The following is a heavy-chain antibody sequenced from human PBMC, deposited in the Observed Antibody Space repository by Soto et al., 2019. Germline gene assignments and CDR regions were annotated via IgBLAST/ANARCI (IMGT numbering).Heavy chain of an antibody. CDR3: ARDAGSSNYYYYYGMDV. Sequence: SETLSLTCTVSGGSISSGGYYWGWIRQHPGKGLEWIGYIYYSGSTYYNPSLKSRVTISVDTSKDQFSLKLSSVTAADTAVYYCARDAGSSNYYYYYGMDVWGQGTTVTVSS. CDR1: GGSISSGGYY. J-gene: IGHJ6*02. CDR2: IYYSGST. V-gene: IGHV4-31*03. D-gene: IGHD6-13*01.